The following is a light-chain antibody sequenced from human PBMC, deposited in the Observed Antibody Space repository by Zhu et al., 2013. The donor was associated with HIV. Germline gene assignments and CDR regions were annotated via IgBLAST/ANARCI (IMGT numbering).Light chain of an antibody. CDR2: GSF. CDR3: QQYDNWLLFT. V-gene: IGKV3-15*01. Sequence: VMTQYPATLSVSPGESATLPCRASQNASNNVAWYQQKPGQAPRLLIYGSFTRAPGVPARFSGSGSGTEFSLTISSLQSEDFAVYYCQQYDNWLLFTFGPGTKVDFK. CDR1: QNASNN. J-gene: IGKJ3*01.